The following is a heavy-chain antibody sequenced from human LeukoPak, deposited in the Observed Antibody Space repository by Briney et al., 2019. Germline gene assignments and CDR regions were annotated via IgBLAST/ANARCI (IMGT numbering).Heavy chain of an antibody. CDR2: IRYDGSNK. Sequence: GGSLRLSCAASGFTFSSYGMHWVRQAPGKGLEGVAFIRYDGSNKYYADSVKGRFTISRDNSKNTLYLQMNSLRAEDTAVYYCAKDLGYYDSSGHYSFWGQGTLVTVSS. CDR3: AKDLGYYDSSGHYSF. CDR1: GFTFSSYG. V-gene: IGHV3-30*02. D-gene: IGHD3-22*01. J-gene: IGHJ4*02.